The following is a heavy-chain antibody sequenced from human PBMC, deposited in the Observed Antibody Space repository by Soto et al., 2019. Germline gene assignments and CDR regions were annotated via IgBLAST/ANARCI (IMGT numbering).Heavy chain of an antibody. D-gene: IGHD3-10*01. J-gene: IGHJ4*02. CDR3: ARESPYYVSGSSDY. CDR2: ISAYNGNT. Sequence: ASVKVSCKASGISFINHYVHWVRQAPGQGLEWMGWISAYNGNTNYAQNLQGRVTMTTDTSTSTAYMELRSLTSDDTAVYYCARESPYYVSGSSDYWGQGTLVTVSS. CDR1: GISFINHY. V-gene: IGHV1-18*04.